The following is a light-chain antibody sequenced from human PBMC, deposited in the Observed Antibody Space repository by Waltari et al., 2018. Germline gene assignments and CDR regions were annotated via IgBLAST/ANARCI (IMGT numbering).Light chain of an antibody. Sequence: SYMLTQPPSVSVAPGETARITCGGNTIGKYSVHWYQQKPGKAPMLVIFYDRDRPSGIPERFSGSNSGNTATLTISRVEAGDEAKYYCHVWHPDVDPGVFGPGSDVTV. CDR3: HVWHPDVDPGV. CDR1: TIGKYS. J-gene: IGLJ1*01. CDR2: YDR. V-gene: IGLV3-21*04.